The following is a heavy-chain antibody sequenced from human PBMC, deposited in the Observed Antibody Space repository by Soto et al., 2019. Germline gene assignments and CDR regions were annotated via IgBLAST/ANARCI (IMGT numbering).Heavy chain of an antibody. J-gene: IGHJ4*02. CDR1: EFTFSRYI. D-gene: IGHD3-9*01. CDR2: ISSSSTYI. CDR3: ASSPPYYDILTDGSTQNKSPNYY. V-gene: IGHV3-21*01. Sequence: LRLSCAPSEFTFSRYIMNWVRQAPGKGLEWVSSISSSSTYIYYADSVKGRFTVSRDNTKNSLYLQMNSLRAEDTAVYYCASSPPYYDILTDGSTQNKSPNYYWGQGTLVTVSS.